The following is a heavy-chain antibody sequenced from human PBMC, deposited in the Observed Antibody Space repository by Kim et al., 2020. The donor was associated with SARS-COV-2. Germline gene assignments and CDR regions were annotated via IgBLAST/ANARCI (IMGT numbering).Heavy chain of an antibody. Sequence: ASVKVSCKASGYTFTSYGISWVRQAPGQGLEWMGWISAYNGNTNYAQKLQGRVTMTTDTSTSTAYMELRSLRSDDTAVYYCARAHGIVGATPFDYWGQGTLVTVSS. J-gene: IGHJ4*02. CDR1: GYTFTSYG. CDR2: ISAYNGNT. CDR3: ARAHGIVGATPFDY. V-gene: IGHV1-18*01. D-gene: IGHD1-26*01.